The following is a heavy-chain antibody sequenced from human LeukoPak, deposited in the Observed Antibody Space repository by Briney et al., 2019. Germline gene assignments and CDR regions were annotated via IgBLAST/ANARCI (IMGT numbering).Heavy chain of an antibody. CDR2: IYNSATT. CDR3: ARGGEGYNDDAFEV. D-gene: IGHD5-24*01. J-gene: IGHJ3*01. V-gene: IGHV4-59*11. CDR1: GDSIRSHY. Sequence: SETLSLTCTVSGDSIRSHYCAWIRQPPGKGLEWIGHIYNSATTDYNPSFKSRVTISLDTSKKQFSPKMTSVTALDSAVYYCARGGEGYNDDAFEVWGLGTAVTVSS.